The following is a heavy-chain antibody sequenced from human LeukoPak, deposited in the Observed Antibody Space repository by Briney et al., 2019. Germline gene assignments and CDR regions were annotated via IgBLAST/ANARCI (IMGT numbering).Heavy chain of an antibody. Sequence: GGSLRLSCAASGFTFSSYGMHWVRQAPGKGLEWVAVISYDGSNKYYADSVKGRFTISRDNSKNTLYLQMNSQRAEDTAVYYCAKDLRGTMVRGVIGYWGQGTLVTVSS. CDR2: ISYDGSNK. V-gene: IGHV3-30*18. CDR3: AKDLRGTMVRGVIGY. J-gene: IGHJ4*02. D-gene: IGHD3-10*01. CDR1: GFTFSSYG.